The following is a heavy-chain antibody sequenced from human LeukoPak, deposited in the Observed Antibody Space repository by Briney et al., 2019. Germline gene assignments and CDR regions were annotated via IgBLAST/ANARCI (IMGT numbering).Heavy chain of an antibody. CDR3: ARVGDNYDRSGYYFDY. D-gene: IGHD3-22*01. CDR2: IYYSGST. V-gene: IGHV4-59*01. CDR1: GGSISSYY. J-gene: IGHJ4*02. Sequence: PSETLSLTRIVSGGSISSYYWTWMRQPPGKGLEWIGYIYYSGSTNYNPSLKSRVTISVDTSKNQFSPNLSSVTAADTAVYYCARVGDNYDRSGYYFDYWGQGTLVTVSS.